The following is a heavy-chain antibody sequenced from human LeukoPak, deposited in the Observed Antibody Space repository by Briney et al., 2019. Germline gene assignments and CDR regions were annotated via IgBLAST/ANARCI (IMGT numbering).Heavy chain of an antibody. CDR1: GFTFSSYG. V-gene: IGHV3-30*03. Sequence: GGSLRLSCAASGFTFSSYGIHRVRQAPDKGLEWVAVVSSDGSNKYYADSVKGRFTISRDTSKNTLYLQMNSLGAEDTAVYYCARGYSSNWLGYFDYWGQGTLVTVSS. J-gene: IGHJ4*02. D-gene: IGHD6-13*01. CDR2: VSSDGSNK. CDR3: ARGYSSNWLGYFDY.